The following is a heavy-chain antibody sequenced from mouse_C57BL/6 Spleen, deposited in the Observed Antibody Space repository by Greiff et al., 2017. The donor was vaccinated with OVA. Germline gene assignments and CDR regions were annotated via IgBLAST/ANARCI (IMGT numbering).Heavy chain of an antibody. CDR3: AREGYGSLFDY. J-gene: IGHJ2*01. Sequence: DVMLVESGGGLVKPGGSLKLSCAASGFTFSDYGMHWVRQAPEKGLEWVAYISSGSSTIYYADTVKCRFTISRDNAKNTLFLQMTSLRSEDTAMYYCAREGYGSLFDYWGQGTTLTVSS. CDR2: ISSGSSTI. D-gene: IGHD2-2*01. CDR1: GFTFSDYG. V-gene: IGHV5-17*01.